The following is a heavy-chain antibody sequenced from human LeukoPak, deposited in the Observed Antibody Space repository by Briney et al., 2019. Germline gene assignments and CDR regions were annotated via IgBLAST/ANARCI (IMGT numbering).Heavy chain of an antibody. J-gene: IGHJ4*02. CDR1: GSSISSDFY. Sequence: PSETLSLTCAVSGSSISSDFYWGWVRQPLGKGLEWIGTIYHSGVSYLNPSLKSRLTISVDTSKNQFSLKLYSVTAADTAVYYCTREKASAVHYWGQGILVTVSS. CDR2: IYHSGVS. D-gene: IGHD2-2*01. CDR3: TREKASAVHY. V-gene: IGHV4-38-2*02.